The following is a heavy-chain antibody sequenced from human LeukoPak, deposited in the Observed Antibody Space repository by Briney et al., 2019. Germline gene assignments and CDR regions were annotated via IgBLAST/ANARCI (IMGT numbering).Heavy chain of an antibody. J-gene: IGHJ4*02. CDR2: ISSSSSYI. V-gene: IGHV3-21*01. Sequence: PGGSLRLSCAASGFTFSSYSMNWVRQAPGKGLEWVSSISSSSSYIYYADSVKGRFTISRDNAKNSLYLQMNSLRAEDTAVYYCARGIYCSGGSCYPFDYWGQGTLVTVSS. CDR3: ARGIYCSGGSCYPFDY. D-gene: IGHD2-15*01. CDR1: GFTFSSYS.